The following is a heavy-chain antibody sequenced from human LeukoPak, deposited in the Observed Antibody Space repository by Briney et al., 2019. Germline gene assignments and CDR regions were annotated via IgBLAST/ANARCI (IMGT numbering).Heavy chain of an antibody. D-gene: IGHD1-1*01. CDR2: INHSGGT. J-gene: IGHJ5*02. Sequence: SETLSLTCAVYGGSFSGYYWSWIRQPPGKGLEWIGEINHSGGTNYNPSLKSRVTISVDTSKNQFSLKLSSVTAADTAVYYCARGDRTGWFDPWGQGTLVTVSS. CDR3: ARGDRTGWFDP. V-gene: IGHV4-34*01. CDR1: GGSFSGYY.